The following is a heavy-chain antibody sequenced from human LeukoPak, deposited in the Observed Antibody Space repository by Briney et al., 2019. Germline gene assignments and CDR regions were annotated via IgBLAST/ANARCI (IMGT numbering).Heavy chain of an antibody. CDR3: AELGITMIGGV. V-gene: IGHV3-48*03. Sequence: PGGSLRLSCAASGFYFEDYTMYWVRQAPGKGLEWVSYISSSGSTIYYADSVKGRFTISRDNAKNSLYLQMNSLRAEDTAVYYCAELGITMIGGVWGKRTTVTISS. J-gene: IGHJ6*04. CDR2: ISSSGSTI. D-gene: IGHD3-10*02. CDR1: GFYFEDYT.